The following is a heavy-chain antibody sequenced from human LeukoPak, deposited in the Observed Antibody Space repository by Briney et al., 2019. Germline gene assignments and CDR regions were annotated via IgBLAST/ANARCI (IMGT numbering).Heavy chain of an antibody. V-gene: IGHV3-11*04. J-gene: IGHJ4*02. CDR2: ISFSGSTI. D-gene: IGHD4-17*01. Sequence: PGGSLRLSCAASGFTFSDYYMSWIRQAPGKGLEWVSYISFSGSTIYYADSVKGRFTISRDNAKNSLYLQMNSLRAEDTAVYYCARPTYGDYEPFFDYWGQGTLVTVSS. CDR1: GFTFSDYY. CDR3: ARPTYGDYEPFFDY.